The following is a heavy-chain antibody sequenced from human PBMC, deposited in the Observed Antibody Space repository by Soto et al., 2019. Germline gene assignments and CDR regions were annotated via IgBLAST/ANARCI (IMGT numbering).Heavy chain of an antibody. V-gene: IGHV1-2*04. Sequence: SVKVSCKASGYSFTDYHIHWARQAPGQGLEWLGRINPKSGGTSTAQKFQGWVTMTRDRSISTVYMELTRLRSDDTAVYFCARGHSTDCSNGVCSFFYNHEMDVWGQGTTVTVSS. J-gene: IGHJ6*02. CDR3: ARGHSTDCSNGVCSFFYNHEMDV. CDR2: INPKSGGT. D-gene: IGHD2-8*01. CDR1: GYSFTDYH.